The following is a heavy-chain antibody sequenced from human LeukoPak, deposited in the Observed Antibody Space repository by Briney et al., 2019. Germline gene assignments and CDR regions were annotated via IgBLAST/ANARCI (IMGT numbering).Heavy chain of an antibody. V-gene: IGHV4-39*01. Sequence: PSETLSLTCTVSGGPISSSSYYWGWIRQPPGKGLEWIGSIYYSGSTYYNPSLKSRVTISVDTSKNQFSLKLSSVTAADTAVYYCARHGGYGDYIFDYWGQGTLVTVSS. CDR2: IYYSGST. J-gene: IGHJ4*02. CDR3: ARHGGYGDYIFDY. CDR1: GGPISSSSYY. D-gene: IGHD4-17*01.